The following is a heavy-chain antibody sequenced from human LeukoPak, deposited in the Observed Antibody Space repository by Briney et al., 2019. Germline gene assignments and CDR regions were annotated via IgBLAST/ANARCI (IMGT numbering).Heavy chain of an antibody. CDR3: ARVNFWSGYDY. J-gene: IGHJ4*02. CDR2: IYSGGST. D-gene: IGHD3-3*01. Sequence: PSETLSLTCAVYGGSFSGYYWSWVRQAPGKGLEWVSVIYSGGSTYYADSVKGRFTISRDNSKNTLYLQMNSLRAEDTAVYYCARVNFWSGYDYWGQGTLVTVSS. V-gene: IGHV3-53*01. CDR1: GGSFSGYY.